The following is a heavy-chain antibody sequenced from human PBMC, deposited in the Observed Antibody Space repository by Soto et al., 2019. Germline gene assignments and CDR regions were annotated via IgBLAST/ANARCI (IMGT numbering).Heavy chain of an antibody. Sequence: PGGSLRLSCAASGFTFSSYAMSCVRQAPGKGLEWVSAISGSGGSTYYADSLKSRVTISVDTSKNQFSLKLSSVTAADTAVYYCARDYRGAFDIWGQGTMVTVSS. CDR1: GFTFSSYA. V-gene: IGHV3-23*01. J-gene: IGHJ3*02. D-gene: IGHD3-10*01. CDR3: ARDYRGAFDI. CDR2: ISGSGGST.